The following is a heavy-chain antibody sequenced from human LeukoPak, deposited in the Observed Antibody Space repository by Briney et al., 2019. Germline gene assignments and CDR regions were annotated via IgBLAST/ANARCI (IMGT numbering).Heavy chain of an antibody. CDR2: IYSGGST. V-gene: IGHV3-53*01. Sequence: GGSLRLSCAASGFTVSSNYMSWVRQAPGKGLEWVSVIYSGGSTYYADSVKGRFTISRDNSKNPLYLQMNSLRAEDTAVYYCARDRPYKGFDYWGQGTLVTVSS. J-gene: IGHJ4*02. CDR1: GFTVSSNY. D-gene: IGHD5-24*01. CDR3: ARDRPYKGFDY.